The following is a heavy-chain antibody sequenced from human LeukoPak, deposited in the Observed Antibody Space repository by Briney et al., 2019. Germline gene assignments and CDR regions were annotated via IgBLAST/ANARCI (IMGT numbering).Heavy chain of an antibody. Sequence: LGGSLRLSCAASGFTFSSYGMSWVRQAPGKGLEWVAVISYDGNNKYYADSVKGRFTISRDNSKNTLFLQMNSLRAEDTAVYYCAKGVDYCSGGSCPADYWGPGTLVTVSS. J-gene: IGHJ4*02. D-gene: IGHD2-15*01. CDR1: GFTFSSYG. V-gene: IGHV3-30*18. CDR3: AKGVDYCSGGSCPADY. CDR2: ISYDGNNK.